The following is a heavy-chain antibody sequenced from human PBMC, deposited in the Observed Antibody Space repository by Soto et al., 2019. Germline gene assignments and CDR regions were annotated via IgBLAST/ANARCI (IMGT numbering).Heavy chain of an antibody. CDR3: ARGAAAGRPMDYYYYGMDV. CDR1: GFTFSSYG. Sequence: GGSLRLSCAASGFTFSSYGMHWVRQAPGKGLEWVAVIWYDGSNKYYADSVKGRFTISRDNSKNTLYLQMNSLRAEDTAVYYCARGAAAGRPMDYYYYGMDVWGQGTSVTVSS. J-gene: IGHJ6*02. V-gene: IGHV3-33*01. D-gene: IGHD6-13*01. CDR2: IWYDGSNK.